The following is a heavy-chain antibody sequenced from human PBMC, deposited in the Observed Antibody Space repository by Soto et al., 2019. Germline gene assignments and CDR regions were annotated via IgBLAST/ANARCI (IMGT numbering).Heavy chain of an antibody. D-gene: IGHD3-3*01. CDR2: NDYSGST. J-gene: IGHJ4*02. CDR1: GGSINSGGYY. V-gene: IGHV4-31*03. CDR3: ACAQTIFGIIAVFDY. Sequence: SETLSLTCTVSGGSINSGGYYWSWIRQHPGKGLEWIGYNDYSGSTYYNPSLKSRVTISIDTSKNQFSLKLSSVTAADTAVYYCACAQTIFGIIAVFDYWGQGTLVTVSA.